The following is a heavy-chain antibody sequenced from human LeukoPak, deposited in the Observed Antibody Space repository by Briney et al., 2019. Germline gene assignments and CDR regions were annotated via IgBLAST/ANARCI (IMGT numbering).Heavy chain of an antibody. CDR1: GYTFTSYD. V-gene: IGHV1-8*03. CDR3: ARDPPHCSSTSCYTGYYYMDV. CDR2: MNPNSGNT. D-gene: IGHD2-2*02. J-gene: IGHJ6*03. Sequence: ASVKVSCKASGYTFTSYDINWVRQATGQGLEWMGWMNPNSGNTGYAQKFQGRVTITRNTSISTAYMELSSLRSEDTAVYYCARDPPHCSSTSCYTGYYYMDVWGKGTTVTVSS.